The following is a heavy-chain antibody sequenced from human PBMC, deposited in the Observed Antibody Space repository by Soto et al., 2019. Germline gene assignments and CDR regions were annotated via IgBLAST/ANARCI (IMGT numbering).Heavy chain of an antibody. CDR2: IIPIFGTA. CDR3: AGKRNERRTDYYYGMDA. J-gene: IGHJ6*02. D-gene: IGHD1-1*01. V-gene: IGHV1-69*06. CDR1: GGTFSSYA. Sequence: SVKVSCKASGGTFSSYAISWVRQAPGQGLEWMGGIIPIFGTANYAQKFQGRVTITADKSTSTAYMELSSLRSEDTAVYYCAGKRNERRTDYYYGMDAWGQGTTVTVSS.